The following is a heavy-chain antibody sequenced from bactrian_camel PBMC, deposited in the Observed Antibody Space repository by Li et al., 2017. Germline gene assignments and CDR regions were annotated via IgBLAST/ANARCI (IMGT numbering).Heavy chain of an antibody. CDR1: GFTFSNYA. Sequence: VQLVESGGGSVQAGGSLRLSCEASGFTFSNYAMTWVRQAPGKGLEWVSAINRDADSTYYADPVKGRFAISQDYANNTVYLQMNTLKPEDTAMYYCAADSSPAKGGYYYTGVDYYWGRGPRSPSP. J-gene: IGHJ4*01. CDR2: INRDADST. CDR3: AADSSPAKGGYYYTGVDYY. D-gene: IGHD2*01. V-gene: IGHV3S40*01.